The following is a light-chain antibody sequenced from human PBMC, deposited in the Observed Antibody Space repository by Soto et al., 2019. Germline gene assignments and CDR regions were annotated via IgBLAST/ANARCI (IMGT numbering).Light chain of an antibody. CDR2: DAS. J-gene: IGKJ1*01. CDR3: QQCNSYSRT. V-gene: IGKV1-5*01. Sequence: DIQMTQSPSTLSASVGDRVTITCRASQSINIWLAWYQQKAGKAPKLLIYDASTLESGVPSRFSGSGSGTEFTLTISSLQPDDFATYYCQQCNSYSRTFGQGTKVDIK. CDR1: QSINIW.